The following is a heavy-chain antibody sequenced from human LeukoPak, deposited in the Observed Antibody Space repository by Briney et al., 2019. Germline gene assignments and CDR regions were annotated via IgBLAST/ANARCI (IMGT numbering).Heavy chain of an antibody. D-gene: IGHD1-26*01. CDR2: IYYSGST. V-gene: IGHV4-59*08. CDR3: ARWMGAVDY. Sequence: PSETLSLTCTVFGGSISSYYWSWIRQPPGKGLEWIGYIYYSGSTNYNPSLKSRVTISVDTSKNQFSLKLSSVTAADTAVYYCARWMGAVDYWGQGTLVTVSS. J-gene: IGHJ4*02. CDR1: GGSISSYY.